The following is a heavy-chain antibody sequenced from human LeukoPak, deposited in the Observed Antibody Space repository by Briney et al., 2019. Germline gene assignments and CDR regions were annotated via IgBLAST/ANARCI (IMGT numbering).Heavy chain of an antibody. CDR3: VRRDVEAPMRWFDP. D-gene: IGHD2-2*01. CDR1: GFIFNNYA. J-gene: IGHJ5*02. Sequence: PGGSLRLSCAASGFIFNNYAMSWVRQAPGEGLEWVSGISSSGSTIYYADSVKGRFTISRDNSKNLLYLRMNSLRAEDTALYYCVRRDVEAPMRWFDPWGQGTLVTVSS. CDR2: ISSSGSTI. V-gene: IGHV3-23*01.